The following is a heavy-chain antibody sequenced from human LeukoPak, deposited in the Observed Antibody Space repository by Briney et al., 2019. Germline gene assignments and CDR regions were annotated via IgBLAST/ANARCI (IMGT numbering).Heavy chain of an antibody. J-gene: IGHJ4*02. Sequence: ASVKVSCKASGYTFTSYGISRVRQAPGQGLEWMGWISAYNGNTNYAQKLQGRVTMTTDPSTSTAYMELRSLRSDDTAVYYCARTKRTLGYCTDGVCYPLFYWGQGTLVTVSS. CDR2: ISAYNGNT. CDR1: GYTFTSYG. V-gene: IGHV1-18*01. CDR3: ARTKRTLGYCTDGVCYPLFY. D-gene: IGHD2-8*01.